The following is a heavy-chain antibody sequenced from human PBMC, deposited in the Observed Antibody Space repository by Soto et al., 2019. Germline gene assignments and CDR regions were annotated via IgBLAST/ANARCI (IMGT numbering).Heavy chain of an antibody. D-gene: IGHD6-13*01. CDR1: GYTFTSYD. Sequence: VASVKVSCKASGYTFTSYDINWVRQATGQGLEWMGWMNPNSGNTGYAQKFQGRVTMTRNTSISTAYMELSSLRSEDTAVSYCARDLIAAAGRDVWGQGTTVTVSS. CDR2: MNPNSGNT. V-gene: IGHV1-8*01. CDR3: ARDLIAAAGRDV. J-gene: IGHJ6*02.